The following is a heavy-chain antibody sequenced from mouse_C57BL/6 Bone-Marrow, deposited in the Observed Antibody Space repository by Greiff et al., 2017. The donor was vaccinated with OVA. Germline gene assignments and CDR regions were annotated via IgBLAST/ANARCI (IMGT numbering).Heavy chain of an antibody. CDR3: ARDDYYAMDY. Sequence: EVQGVESGGGLVQSGRSLRLSCATSGFTFSDFYMEWVRQAPGKGLEWIAASRNKANDYTTEYSASVKGRFSVSRDTSQSSLYLQMNALRAEDTAIYYCARDDYYAMDYWGQGTSVTVSS. CDR1: GFTFSDFY. V-gene: IGHV7-1*01. J-gene: IGHJ4*01. CDR2: SRNKANDYTT.